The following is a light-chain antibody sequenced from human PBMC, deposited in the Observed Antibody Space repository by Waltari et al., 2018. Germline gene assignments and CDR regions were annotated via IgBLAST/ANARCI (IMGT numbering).Light chain of an antibody. J-gene: IGLJ1*01. V-gene: IGLV1-44*01. Sequence: QSVLTQPPSASGTPGQTVSISCSGSSSSIGSNPVSWYQVPPGTAPRLLIHTDSQRPSGVPDRFSASRSGTSSSLAISGLQFEDAAEYYCAAWVDSLYGCFFGTGTRVTVL. CDR2: TDS. CDR1: SSSIGSNP. CDR3: AAWVDSLYGCF.